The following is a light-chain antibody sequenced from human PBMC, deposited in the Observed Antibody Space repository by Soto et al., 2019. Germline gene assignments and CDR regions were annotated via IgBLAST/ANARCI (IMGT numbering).Light chain of an antibody. J-gene: IGLJ1*01. CDR2: RNN. CDR1: TSNIGSNY. CDR3: ATWDDSLNGFYV. V-gene: IGLV1-47*01. Sequence: QSVLTQPPSASGTPGQGVTISCSGSTSNIGSNYVYWYQQLPGTAPKLLIYRNNQRPSGVPDRFSGSKSGTSASLAISGLRSDDEADYFCATWDDSLNGFYVFRTSTKVTVL.